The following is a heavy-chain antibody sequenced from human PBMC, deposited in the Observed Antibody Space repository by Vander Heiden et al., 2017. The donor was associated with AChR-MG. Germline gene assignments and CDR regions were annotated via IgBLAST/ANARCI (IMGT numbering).Heavy chain of an antibody. D-gene: IGHD2-2*01. V-gene: IGHV3-23*01. CDR3: AKYALTSAARYFDY. CDR2: IGSDGGGI. Sequence: EVHLLESGGDLVHPGGSLSLSCAASGFTFNSYDMTWVRQAPGKGLEWVSVIGSDGGGIHYADSVKGRFIISRDNSKNTLYLQMHSLRAEDTAIYYCAKYALTSAARYFDYWGQGALVTVSS. CDR1: GFTFNSYD. J-gene: IGHJ4*02.